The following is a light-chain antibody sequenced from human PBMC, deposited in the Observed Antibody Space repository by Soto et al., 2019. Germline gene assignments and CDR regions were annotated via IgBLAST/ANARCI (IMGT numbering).Light chain of an antibody. CDR3: QQYRSTPPIT. J-gene: IGKJ5*01. V-gene: IGKV3-20*01. CDR1: LTISNNF. CDR2: GAS. Sequence: VLMQSRGSVALCQGVGATLSCSASLTISNNFIAWYQQRAGQAPRLVIYGASTRATGIPDRFSASGSGTDFTLTISRLELEDFAVSYCQQYRSTPPITFGQGTRLEIK.